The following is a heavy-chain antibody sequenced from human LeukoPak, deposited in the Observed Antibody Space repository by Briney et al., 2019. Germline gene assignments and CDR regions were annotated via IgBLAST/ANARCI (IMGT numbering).Heavy chain of an antibody. V-gene: IGHV3-30*02. Sequence: GGSLRLSCAASGFTFSAYGMHWVRQAPGKGLEWVAYIRNDGNYNYYADSVKGRFTISRDNSKNTLYLQVTSLSAEDTAVYYCAKDPQSGYVPTGYWGQGALVTVSS. J-gene: IGHJ4*02. CDR3: AKDPQSGYVPTGY. CDR2: IRNDGNYN. D-gene: IGHD5-12*01. CDR1: GFTFSAYG.